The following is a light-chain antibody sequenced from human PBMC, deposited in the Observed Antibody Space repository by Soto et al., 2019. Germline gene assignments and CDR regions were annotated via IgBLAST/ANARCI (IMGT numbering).Light chain of an antibody. CDR1: QGIGVY. Sequence: DIQMTQSPSSLSASFGDRVTITCRASQGIGVYLAWFQQKPGNAPKLLIYAASTLQSGVPSRFSGSGSGTDFTLTISSLQSEDVATYYCQKYNRAPLTFGGGTKVEIK. V-gene: IGKV1-27*01. CDR3: QKYNRAPLT. CDR2: AAS. J-gene: IGKJ4*01.